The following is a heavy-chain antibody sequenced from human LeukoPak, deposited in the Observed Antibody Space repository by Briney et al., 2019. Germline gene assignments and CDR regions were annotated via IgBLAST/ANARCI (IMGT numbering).Heavy chain of an antibody. J-gene: IGHJ4*02. CDR3: ARMVRYYYDSSGHLDY. D-gene: IGHD3-22*01. V-gene: IGHV3-48*03. Sequence: PGGSLRLSCAASGFTFSSYEMNWVRQAPGKGLEWVSYISSSGSTIYYADSVKGRFTISRDNAKNSLYLQMNSLRAEDTAVYYCARMVRYYYDSSGHLDYWGQGTLVTVSS. CDR2: ISSSGSTI. CDR1: GFTFSSYE.